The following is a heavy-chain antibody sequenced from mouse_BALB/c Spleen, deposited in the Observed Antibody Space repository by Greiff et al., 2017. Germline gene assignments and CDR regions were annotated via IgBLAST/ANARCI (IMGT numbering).Heavy chain of an antibody. J-gene: IGHJ4*01. CDR2: ISSGSSTN. CDR1: GFTFSSFG. V-gene: IGHV5-17*02. Sequence: EVQLVESGGGLVQPGGSRKLSCAASGFTFSSFGMHWVRQAPEKGLEWVAYISSGSSTNYYADIVKGRCTIARDNPKNTLFLRMPSLNSEDTAFYYRARSGNGYYAMDYWGQGTSVTVSS. CDR3: ARSGNGYYAMDY.